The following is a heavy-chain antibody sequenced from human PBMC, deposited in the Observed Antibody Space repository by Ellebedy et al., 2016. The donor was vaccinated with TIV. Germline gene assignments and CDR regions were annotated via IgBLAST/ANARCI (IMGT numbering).Heavy chain of an antibody. V-gene: IGHV1-3*01. CDR3: ARVGSRGALYYFDY. J-gene: IGHJ4*02. CDR2: INAGNGNT. CDR1: GYTFTSYA. Sequence: ASVKVSXXASGYTFTSYAMHWVRQAPGQRLEWMGWINAGNGNTKYSQKFQGRVTITRDTSASTAYMELSSLRSEDTAVYYCARVGSRGALYYFDYWGQGTLVTVSS. D-gene: IGHD3-10*01.